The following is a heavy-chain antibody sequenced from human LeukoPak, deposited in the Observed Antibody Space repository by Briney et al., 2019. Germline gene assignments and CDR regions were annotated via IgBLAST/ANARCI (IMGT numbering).Heavy chain of an antibody. CDR3: ARYGSRDALFDP. Sequence: SETLSLTCTVSGGSISSYYWSWIRQPPGKGLEWIGYIYYSGSTNYNPSLKSRVTISVDTSKNQFSLKLSSVTAADTAMYYCARYGSRDALFDPWGQGTLVTVSS. CDR1: GGSISSYY. CDR2: IYYSGST. V-gene: IGHV4-59*01. J-gene: IGHJ5*02. D-gene: IGHD4-17*01.